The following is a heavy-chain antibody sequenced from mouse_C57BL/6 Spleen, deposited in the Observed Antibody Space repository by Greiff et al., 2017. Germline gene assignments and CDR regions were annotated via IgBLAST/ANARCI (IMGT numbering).Heavy chain of an antibody. Sequence: EVKVIESGGGLVKPGGSLKLSCAASGFTFSDYGMHWVRQAPEKGLEWVAYISSGSSTIYYADTVKGRFTISRDNAKNTLFLQMTSLRSEDTAMYYCARLNYGSSYFDYWGQGTTLTVSS. CDR1: GFTFSDYG. V-gene: IGHV5-17*01. J-gene: IGHJ2*01. CDR3: ARLNYGSSYFDY. CDR2: ISSGSSTI. D-gene: IGHD1-1*01.